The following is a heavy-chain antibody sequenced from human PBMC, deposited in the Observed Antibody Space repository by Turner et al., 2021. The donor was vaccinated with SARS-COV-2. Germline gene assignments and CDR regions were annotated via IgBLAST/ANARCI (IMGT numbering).Heavy chain of an antibody. CDR3: ARSVSWLQSLTVDY. CDR2: NNHNSGGT. J-gene: IGHJ4*02. V-gene: IGHV1-2*02. Sequence: QVQLVQSGAELKKPGASVKVSCTASGYTFAGYYIHWVRQAPGQGLKWMGWNNHNSGGTNYAQRFQGRVTMTGDTSISTAYMELSTLRSDDTAVYYCARSVSWLQSLTVDYWGQGTLVTVSS. D-gene: IGHD5-12*01. CDR1: GYTFAGYY.